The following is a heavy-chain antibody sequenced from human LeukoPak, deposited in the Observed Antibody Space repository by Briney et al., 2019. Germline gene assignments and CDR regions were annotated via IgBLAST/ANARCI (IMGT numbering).Heavy chain of an antibody. Sequence: AGESLKISCQGSGYSFTSYWIGWVRQMPGKGLEWMGIIYPGDSDTRYSPSFQGQVTISADKSISTAYLQWSSLKASDTAMYYCARRRRQSLNWFDPWGQGTLVTVSS. V-gene: IGHV5-51*01. CDR1: GYSFTSYW. J-gene: IGHJ5*02. CDR2: IYPGDSDT. CDR3: ARRRRQSLNWFDP. D-gene: IGHD4-11*01.